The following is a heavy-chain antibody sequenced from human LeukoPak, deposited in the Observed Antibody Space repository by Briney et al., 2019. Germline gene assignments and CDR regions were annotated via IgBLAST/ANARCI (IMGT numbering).Heavy chain of an antibody. J-gene: IGHJ4*02. CDR3: ATGLPSYSSSWYPGY. D-gene: IGHD6-13*01. Sequence: GGSLRLSCEASGFTFNDYTMNWVRQAPGKGLEWVSSISSSSIYIFYADSLKGRFTISRDNAKNSLYLQMNSLRVEDTAVYYCATGLPSYSSSWYPGYWGQGTLVTVSS. CDR2: ISSSSIYI. V-gene: IGHV3-21*01. CDR1: GFTFNDYT.